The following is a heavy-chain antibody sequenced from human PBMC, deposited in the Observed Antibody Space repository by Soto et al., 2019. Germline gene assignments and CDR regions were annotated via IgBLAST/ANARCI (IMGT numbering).Heavy chain of an antibody. CDR1: GFTFSSYA. CDR3: AKDPQRSERFLEWLPETFDY. Sequence: GGSLRLSCAASGFTFSSYAMSWVRQAPGKGLEWVSAISGSGGSTYYADSVKGRFTISRDNSKNTLYLQMNSLRAEDTAVYYCAKDPQRSERFLEWLPETFDYWGQGTLVTVSS. J-gene: IGHJ4*02. CDR2: ISGSGGST. V-gene: IGHV3-23*01. D-gene: IGHD3-3*01.